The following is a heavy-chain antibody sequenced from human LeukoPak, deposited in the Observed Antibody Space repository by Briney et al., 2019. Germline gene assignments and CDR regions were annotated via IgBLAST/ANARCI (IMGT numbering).Heavy chain of an antibody. CDR3: ARPLLYYYGSETYFWFDL. J-gene: IGHJ5*02. Sequence: GGSLRLSCAASGFTFSSYEMNWVRQAPGKGLEWVASIKQDGNEKHYVDSVKGRFTISRDSAENTLYLRMKSLKAEDTAFYYCARPLLYYYGSETYFWFDLWGQGTLVTVSS. CDR1: GFTFSSYE. D-gene: IGHD3-10*01. CDR2: IKQDGNEK. V-gene: IGHV3-7*01.